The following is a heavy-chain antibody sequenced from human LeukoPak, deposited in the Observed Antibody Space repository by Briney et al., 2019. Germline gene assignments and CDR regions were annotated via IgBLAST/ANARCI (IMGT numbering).Heavy chain of an antibody. CDR1: GFTFSSYA. Sequence: GGSLRLSCAASGFTFSSYAMSWVRQAPGKGLEWVSVISGSGGSTYYADSVKGRFTISRDNSKNTLYLQMGSLRAEDMAVYYCARARYSSSWYYFDYWGQGTLVTVSS. CDR3: ARARYSSSWYYFDY. D-gene: IGHD6-13*01. CDR2: ISGSGGST. J-gene: IGHJ4*02. V-gene: IGHV3-23*01.